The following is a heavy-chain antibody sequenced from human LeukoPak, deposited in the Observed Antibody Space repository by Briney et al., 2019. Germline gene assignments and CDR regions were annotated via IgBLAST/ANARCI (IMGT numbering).Heavy chain of an antibody. J-gene: IGHJ4*02. CDR3: ARAARAIGGYYDSSGYYYYFDY. D-gene: IGHD3-22*01. CDR2: IYYSGST. CDR1: GGSISSGGYY. V-gene: IGHV4-30-4*08. Sequence: SETLSLTCTVSGGSISSGGYYWSWIRQHPGKGLEWIGYIYYSGSTYYNPSLKSRVTISVDTSKNQFSLKLSSVTAADTAVYYCARAARAIGGYYDSSGYYYYFDYWGQGTLVTVSS.